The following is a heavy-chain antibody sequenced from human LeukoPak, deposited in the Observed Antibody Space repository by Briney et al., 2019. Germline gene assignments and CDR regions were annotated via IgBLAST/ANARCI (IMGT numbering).Heavy chain of an antibody. CDR1: GGTFSSYA. J-gene: IGHJ4*02. D-gene: IGHD1-26*01. Sequence: SVKVSCKASGGTFSSYAISWVRQAPGQGPEWMGGIIPIFGTANYAQKFQGRVTITTDESTSTAYMELSSLRSEDTAVYYCASRSYGARAFDYWGQGTLVTVSS. V-gene: IGHV1-69*05. CDR2: IIPIFGTA. CDR3: ASRSYGARAFDY.